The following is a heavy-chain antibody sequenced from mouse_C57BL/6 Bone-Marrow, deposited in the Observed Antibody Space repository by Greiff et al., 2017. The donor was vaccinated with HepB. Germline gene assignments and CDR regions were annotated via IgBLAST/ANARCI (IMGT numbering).Heavy chain of an antibody. CDR3: TGYDYDRYFDV. D-gene: IGHD2-4*01. Sequence: VQLKQSGAELVRPGASVTLSCKASGYTFTDYEMHWVKQTPVHGLEWIGAIDPETGGTAYNQKFKGKAILTADKSSSTAYMELRSLTSEDSAVYYCTGYDYDRYFDVWGTGTTVTVSS. CDR1: GYTFTDYE. J-gene: IGHJ1*03. V-gene: IGHV1-15*01. CDR2: IDPETGGT.